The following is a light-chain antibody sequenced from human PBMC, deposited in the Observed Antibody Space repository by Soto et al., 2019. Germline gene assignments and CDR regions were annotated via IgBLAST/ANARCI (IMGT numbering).Light chain of an antibody. Sequence: SVLTXPASASGTPGQRVTISCSGSNSNIGTNTVNWYQQLPGTAPKLLIYSNNQRPSGVPDRFSGSKSGTSASLAISGLHSEDDADYHCSAWDDSLSGYVFGTGTKVTVL. J-gene: IGLJ1*01. CDR2: SNN. CDR1: NSNIGTNT. V-gene: IGLV1-44*01. CDR3: SAWDDSLSGYV.